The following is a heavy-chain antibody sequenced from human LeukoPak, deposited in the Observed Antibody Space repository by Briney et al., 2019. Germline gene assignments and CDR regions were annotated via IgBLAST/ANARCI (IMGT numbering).Heavy chain of an antibody. V-gene: IGHV3-23*01. CDR1: GFTFSSYA. CDR3: AKLGIGVFIWDYLDY. J-gene: IGHJ4*02. Sequence: GGSLRLSCAASGFTFSSYAMSWVRQAPGKGLEWVSAISGSGGSTYYADSVKGRFTISRDNSKNTLYLQMNSLRAEDTAVYYCAKLGIGVFIWDYLDYWGQGTLVTVSS. D-gene: IGHD3-16*01. CDR2: ISGSGGST.